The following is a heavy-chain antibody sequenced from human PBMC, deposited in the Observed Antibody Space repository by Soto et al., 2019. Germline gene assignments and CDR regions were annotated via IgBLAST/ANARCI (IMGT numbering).Heavy chain of an antibody. CDR3: ARSGYDSSGYCLWFDL. J-gene: IGHJ2*01. Sequence: QITLKESGPPLVKPTQTLTLTCTFSGFSLSTSGVGVGWIRQPPGKALEWLALIYWDDDKRYSPSLKSRLTITKDTSKNQVVLTMTNMDPVDTATYYCARSGYDSSGYCLWFDLWGRGTLVTVSS. CDR2: IYWDDDK. D-gene: IGHD3-22*01. CDR1: GFSLSTSGVG. V-gene: IGHV2-5*02.